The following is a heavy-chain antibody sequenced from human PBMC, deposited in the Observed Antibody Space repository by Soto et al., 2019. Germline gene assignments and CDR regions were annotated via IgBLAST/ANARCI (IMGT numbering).Heavy chain of an antibody. CDR3: ANTPYTWGAGQNYFAD. D-gene: IGHD6-19*01. CDR2: VGGSVAST. V-gene: IGHV3-23*01. CDR1: GFIFSNYA. J-gene: IGHJ4*02. Sequence: EVQLLESGGGLVQPGGSLKLSCAASGFIFSNYAMTWVRQAPGKGLEWVSGVGGSVASTYYADSVKGRFTISRDDSKNTLYLQMSRLRAEDTAVYFCANTPYTWGAGQNYFADWGQGTLVTVSS.